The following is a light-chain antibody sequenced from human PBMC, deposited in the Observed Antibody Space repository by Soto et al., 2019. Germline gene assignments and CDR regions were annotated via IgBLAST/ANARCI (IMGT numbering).Light chain of an antibody. J-gene: IGLJ2*01. CDR1: SSDVGAYNY. CDR3: SSYTRSTTLVV. V-gene: IGLV2-14*01. Sequence: QSALTQPASVSGSPGQSITIFCTGTSSDVGAYNYVSWYQQHPGKAPKLMVYDVTNRPSGVSSRFSGSKSGHTASLTISGLQAEDEADYYCSSYTRSTTLVVFGGGTKLTVL. CDR2: DVT.